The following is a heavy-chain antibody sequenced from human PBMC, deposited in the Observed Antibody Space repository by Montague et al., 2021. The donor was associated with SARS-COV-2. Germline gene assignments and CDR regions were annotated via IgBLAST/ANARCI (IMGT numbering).Heavy chain of an antibody. CDR2: IVHTARS. Sequence: SETLSLTCGVSGDSFSAYNWTFIRRPPGKGLEWLGEIVHTARSTYNPSLHSRVTLSLDTSENHFSLKLTSVAAADTAAYFCAGGLVGGATTGFDDWGQGTMVTVSS. V-gene: IGHV4-34*01. D-gene: IGHD1-26*01. J-gene: IGHJ3*01. CDR3: AGGLVGGATTGFDD. CDR1: GDSFSAYN.